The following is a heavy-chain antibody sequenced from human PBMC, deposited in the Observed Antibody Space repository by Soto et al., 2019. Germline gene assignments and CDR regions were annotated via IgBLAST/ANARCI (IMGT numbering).Heavy chain of an antibody. V-gene: IGHV4-39*02. CDR1: GGSISSSSYY. CDR3: AREGGGYCSGGSCQVDY. CDR2: MYYSGST. J-gene: IGHJ4*02. Sequence: PSETLSLTCTVSGGSISSSSYYWGWIRQPPGKGLEWIGSMYYSGSTYYNPSLKSRVTISVDTSKNQFSLKLSSVTAADTAVYYCAREGGGYCSGGSCQVDYWGQGTLVTVSS. D-gene: IGHD2-15*01.